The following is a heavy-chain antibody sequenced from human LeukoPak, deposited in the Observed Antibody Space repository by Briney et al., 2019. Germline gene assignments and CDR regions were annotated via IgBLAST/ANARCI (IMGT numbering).Heavy chain of an antibody. CDR1: GFTFSSYA. CDR3: ARRESLLDAFDI. CDR2: ISGSGGST. Sequence: GGPLRLSCAASGFTFSSYAMNWVRQAPGKGLEWVSVISGSGGSTSYADSVKGRFTISRDYSKNMLYLQMNSLRAEDTAVYFCARRESLLDAFDIWGQGTMVTVSS. D-gene: IGHD3-16*01. J-gene: IGHJ3*02. V-gene: IGHV3-23*01.